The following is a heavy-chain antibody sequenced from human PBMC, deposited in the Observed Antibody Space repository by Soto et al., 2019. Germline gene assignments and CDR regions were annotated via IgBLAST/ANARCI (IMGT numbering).Heavy chain of an antibody. J-gene: IGHJ4*02. CDR1: GYSFTSYW. D-gene: IGHD3-22*01. CDR3: ARHDSGPFDY. CDR2: IDPSDSYT. Sequence: PGESLKISCKGSGYSFTSYWISWVRQMSGKGLEWMGRIDPSDSYTNYSPSFQGHVTISAGKSISTAYLQWSSLKASDTAMYYCARHDSGPFDYWGQGTLVTVSS. V-gene: IGHV5-10-1*01.